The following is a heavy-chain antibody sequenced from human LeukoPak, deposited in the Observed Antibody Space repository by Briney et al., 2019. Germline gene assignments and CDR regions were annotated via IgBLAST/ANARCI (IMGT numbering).Heavy chain of an antibody. D-gene: IGHD6-6*01. Sequence: ASVKVSCKASGYTFTSYGISWVRQAPGQGPEWMGWISGYNGNTNYAQKFQGRVIMTTDTSTSTAYMELGSLRSDDTAVYYCARDGSSSSFDYWGQGTLVTVSS. CDR2: ISGYNGNT. CDR1: GYTFTSYG. J-gene: IGHJ4*02. CDR3: ARDGSSSSFDY. V-gene: IGHV1-18*01.